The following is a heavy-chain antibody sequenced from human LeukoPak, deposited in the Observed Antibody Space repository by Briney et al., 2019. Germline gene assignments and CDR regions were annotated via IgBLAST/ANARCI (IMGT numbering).Heavy chain of an antibody. CDR1: GFTFSIYA. Sequence: GGSLRLSCAASGFTFSIYAMSWVRQAPGKGLEWVANIKQDGSEKYYVDSVKGRFTISRDNAKNSLYLQMNSLRAEDTAVYYCARGTLDDFWSGYHPYWGQGTLVTVSS. V-gene: IGHV3-7*01. D-gene: IGHD3-3*01. CDR3: ARGTLDDFWSGYHPY. CDR2: IKQDGSEK. J-gene: IGHJ4*02.